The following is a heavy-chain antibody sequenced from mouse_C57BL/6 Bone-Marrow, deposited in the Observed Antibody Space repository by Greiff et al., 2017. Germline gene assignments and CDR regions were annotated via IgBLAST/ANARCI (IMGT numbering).Heavy chain of an antibody. D-gene: IGHD3-2*02. V-gene: IGHV1-61*01. CDR2: IYPSDSET. J-gene: IGHJ4*01. CDR3: AREGQLRLQAMDY. Sequence: QVQLQQPGAELVRPGSSVKLSCKASGYTFTSYWMDWVKQRPGQGLEWIGNIYPSDSETHYNQKFKDKATLTVDKSSSPAYMQLSSLTSEDSAVYYCAREGQLRLQAMDYWGQGTSVTVSS. CDR1: GYTFTSYW.